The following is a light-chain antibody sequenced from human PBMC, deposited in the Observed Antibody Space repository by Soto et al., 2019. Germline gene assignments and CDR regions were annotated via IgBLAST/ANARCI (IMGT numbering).Light chain of an antibody. Sequence: QSALTQPASVSGSPGQSITISCTGTSSDVGGYNDVSWYQQHPGKAPKLMIYEVSNRPSGVSNRFSGSKSGNTASLTISGLQAEDEAAYYCSSYTSSSTYVFGPGTKLTVL. CDR2: EVS. J-gene: IGLJ1*01. CDR3: SSYTSSSTYV. CDR1: SSDVGGYND. V-gene: IGLV2-14*01.